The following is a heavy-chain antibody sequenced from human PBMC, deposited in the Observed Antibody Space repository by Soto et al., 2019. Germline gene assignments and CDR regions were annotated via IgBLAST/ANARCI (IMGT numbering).Heavy chain of an antibody. CDR1: GFTFSSYW. V-gene: IGHV3-7*01. J-gene: IGHJ4*02. CDR2: IKQDGSEK. D-gene: IGHD2-2*01. CDR3: ARSMWGFIVVVPAAPFDY. Sequence: EVQLVESGGGLVQPGGSLRLSCAASGFTFSSYWMSWVRQAPGKGLEWVANIKQDGSEKYYVDSVKGRFTISRDNAKNSLYLQMNILRAEDTAVDYCARSMWGFIVVVPAAPFDYWGQGTLVTVSS.